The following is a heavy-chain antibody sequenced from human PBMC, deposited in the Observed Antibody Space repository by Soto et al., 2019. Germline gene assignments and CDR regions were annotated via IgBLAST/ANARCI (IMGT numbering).Heavy chain of an antibody. D-gene: IGHD4-17*01. V-gene: IGHV3-7*01. J-gene: IGHJ4*02. Sequence: DSVKGRFTVSRDNAENSVYLQMNSLRVEDTAVYYCARDVYGDYALDSCGQGTLVTVTS. CDR3: ARDVYGDYALDS.